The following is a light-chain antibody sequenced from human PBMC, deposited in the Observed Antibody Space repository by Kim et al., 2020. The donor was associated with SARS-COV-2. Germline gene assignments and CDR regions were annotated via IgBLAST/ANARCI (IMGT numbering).Light chain of an antibody. CDR2: EVS. Sequence: QSALTQPPSVSGSPGQAVTISCTGTSSDVGTYNHVSWYQQPPGTAPKLMIFEVSNRPSGVPDRFSGSKSDNTASLTISGLQAEDEADYYCCSYTSSNTYVFGTGTKGTVL. J-gene: IGLJ1*01. CDR1: SSDVGTYNH. V-gene: IGLV2-18*02. CDR3: CSYTSSNTYV.